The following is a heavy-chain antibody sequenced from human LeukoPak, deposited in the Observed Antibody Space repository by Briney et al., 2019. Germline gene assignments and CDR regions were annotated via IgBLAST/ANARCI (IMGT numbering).Heavy chain of an antibody. V-gene: IGHV5-51*01. D-gene: IGHD6-19*01. CDR2: IYPGDSDT. J-gene: IGHJ4*02. CDR1: GYSFTSFR. Sequence: GESLKISCKGSGYSFTSFRIGWVRQMPGKGLEWMGIIYPGDSDTRYSPSFQGQVTFSADKSINTAYLQWSSLKASDTAMYYCARQPGYSSGWYRDFWGQGTLVTVSS. CDR3: ARQPGYSSGWYRDF.